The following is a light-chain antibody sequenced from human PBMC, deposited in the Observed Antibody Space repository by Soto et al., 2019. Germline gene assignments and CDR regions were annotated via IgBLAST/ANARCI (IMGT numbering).Light chain of an antibody. CDR2: DAS. CDR1: QSISSW. V-gene: IGKV1-5*01. CDR3: QQYNSYSKT. Sequence: DIQMTQSTSTLSASVGDRVTITCRASQSISSWLAWYQQKPGKAPKLLIYDASSLESGVPSRFSGSGSGTEFTLTISSLQPDDFATYYCQQYNSYSKTFGQGTKVDIK. J-gene: IGKJ1*01.